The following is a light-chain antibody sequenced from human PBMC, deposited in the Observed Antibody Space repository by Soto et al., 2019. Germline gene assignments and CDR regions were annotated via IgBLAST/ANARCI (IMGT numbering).Light chain of an antibody. CDR1: ESVTSSS. CDR2: GVS. V-gene: IGKV3-20*01. J-gene: IGKJ2*01. CDR3: QQYLRSPST. Sequence: EIVLTQSPGTLSLSPGERATLSCRASESVTSSSLAWYQQKLGQSPRLLMYGVSIRATGIPDRLRGSGSGTDFTLTISRLEPEDFAVYYCQQYLRSPSTFGQGTKVDIK.